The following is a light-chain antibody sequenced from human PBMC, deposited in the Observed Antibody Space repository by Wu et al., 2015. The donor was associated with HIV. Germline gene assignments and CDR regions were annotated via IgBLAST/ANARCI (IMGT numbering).Light chain of an antibody. V-gene: IGKV3-11*01. Sequence: EIVLTQSPATLSLSPGERATLSCRASQSISVYLAWYQQKPGQPPRLLIYDASTRAPGIPARFSGSGSGTDFTLTISSLEPEDFAVYYCQQYGNFPFSFGQGTKLEIK. J-gene: IGKJ2*03. CDR2: DAS. CDR3: QQYGNFPFS. CDR1: QSISVY.